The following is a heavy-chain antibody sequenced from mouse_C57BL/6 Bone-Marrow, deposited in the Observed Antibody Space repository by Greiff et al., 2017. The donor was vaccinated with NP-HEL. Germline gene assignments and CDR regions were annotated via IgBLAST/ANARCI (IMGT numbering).Heavy chain of an antibody. CDR2: IRNKANNHAT. J-gene: IGHJ2*01. CDR1: GFTFSDAW. Sequence: EVQLVESGGGLVQPGGSMKLSCAASGFTFSDAWMDWVRQSPEKGLEWVAEIRNKANNHATYYAESVKGRFTISRDDSKSSVYLQMNSLRAEDTGIYYCTRQGILYYFDYWGQGTTLTVSS. V-gene: IGHV6-6*01. CDR3: TRQGILYYFDY.